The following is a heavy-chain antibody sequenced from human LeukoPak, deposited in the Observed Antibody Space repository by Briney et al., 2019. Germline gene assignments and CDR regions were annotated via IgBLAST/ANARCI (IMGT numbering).Heavy chain of an antibody. J-gene: IGHJ4*02. Sequence: GGSLRLSCAASGFTFDDYGMSWVRQAPGKGLEWVSGINWNGGSTGYADSVKGRFTISRDNAKNSLYLQMNSLRAEDTALYYCAATRAYYYFDYWGQGTLVTVSS. CDR1: GFTFDDYG. V-gene: IGHV3-20*04. CDR2: INWNGGST. CDR3: AATRAYYYFDY. D-gene: IGHD5-12*01.